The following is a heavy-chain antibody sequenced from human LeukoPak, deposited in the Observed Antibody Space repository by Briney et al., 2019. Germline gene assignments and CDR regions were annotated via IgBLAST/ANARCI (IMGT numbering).Heavy chain of an antibody. CDR3: AISYSTKFRCDY. V-gene: IGHV3-23*01. Sequence: GGSLRLSCAASGFTFSSYAMSWVRQAPGKGLEWVSAINGSGGSTYYADSVKGRFTISRDNSKNTPYLQMNSLRAEDTAVYYCAISYSTKFRCDYWGQGTLVTVSS. CDR1: GFTFSSYA. CDR2: INGSGGST. D-gene: IGHD1-26*01. J-gene: IGHJ4*02.